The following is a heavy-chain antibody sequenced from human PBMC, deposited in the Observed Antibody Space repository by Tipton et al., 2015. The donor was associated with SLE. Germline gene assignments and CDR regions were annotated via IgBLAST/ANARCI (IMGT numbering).Heavy chain of an antibody. CDR3: AREYSSSSGAFDI. J-gene: IGHJ3*02. Sequence: TLSLTCTVSGGSISSSSYYWGWIRQPPGKGLEWIGSIYYSGSTYYSPSLKSRVTISVDTSKNQFSLKLSSVTAADTAVYYCAREYSSSSGAFDIWGQGTMVTVSS. CDR2: IYYSGST. D-gene: IGHD6-13*01. V-gene: IGHV4-39*07. CDR1: GGSISSSSYY.